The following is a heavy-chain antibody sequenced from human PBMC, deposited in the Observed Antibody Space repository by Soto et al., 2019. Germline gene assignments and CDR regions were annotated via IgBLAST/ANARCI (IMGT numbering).Heavy chain of an antibody. CDR1: GGSISSGGYS. CDR3: ARDPGDSYGDSGAV. D-gene: IGHD4-17*01. V-gene: IGHV4-30-2*01. J-gene: IGHJ6*02. Sequence: SETLSLTCAVSGGSISSGGYSWSWIRQPPGKGLEWIGYIYHSGSTYYNPSLKSRVTISVDRSKNQFSLKLSSVTAADTAVYYCARDPGDSYGDSGAVWGQGTTVTASS. CDR2: IYHSGST.